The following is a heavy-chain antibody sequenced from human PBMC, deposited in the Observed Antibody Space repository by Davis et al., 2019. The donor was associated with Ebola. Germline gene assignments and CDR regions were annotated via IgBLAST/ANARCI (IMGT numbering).Heavy chain of an antibody. V-gene: IGHV4-59*01. CDR2: IYYSGST. Sequence: MPSETLSLTCTVSGGSISSYYWSWIRQPPGKGLEWNGYIYYSGSTNYNPSLKSRVTISVDTSKNQFSLKLSSVTAADTAVYYCAGVPVYGSFDYWGQGTLVTVSS. D-gene: IGHD3-10*01. J-gene: IGHJ4*02. CDR3: AGVPVYGSFDY. CDR1: GGSISSYY.